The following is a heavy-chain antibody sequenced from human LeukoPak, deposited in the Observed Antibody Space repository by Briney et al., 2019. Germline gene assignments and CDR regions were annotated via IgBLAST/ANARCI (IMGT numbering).Heavy chain of an antibody. CDR1: GGSFSGYY. CDR3: AGGRRYCSSTSCYIAYYYYYGMDV. V-gene: IGHV4-34*01. J-gene: IGHJ6*02. Sequence: SETLSLTCAVYGGSFSGYYWSWIRQPPGKGLEWIGEINHSGSTNYNPSLKSRVTISVDTSKNQFSLKLSSVTAADTAVYYCAGGRRYCSSTSCYIAYYYYYGMDVWGQGTTVTVSS. D-gene: IGHD2-2*02. CDR2: INHSGST.